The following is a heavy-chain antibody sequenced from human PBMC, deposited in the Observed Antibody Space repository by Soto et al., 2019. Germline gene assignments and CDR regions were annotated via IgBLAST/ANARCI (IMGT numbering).Heavy chain of an antibody. Sequence: QVQLVESAGGVVQPGTSLRLSCAASGFTFSAYGMHWVRQVPGKGLEWVAVISYDGSHKDYVDSVKGRITISRDNSKNTLHLQMNSLRPEDTAVYYCAKEGRGYGGFDPNSYFENWGQCTLVTVSS. D-gene: IGHD5-12*01. V-gene: IGHV3-30*18. CDR2: ISYDGSHK. J-gene: IGHJ4*02. CDR1: GFTFSAYG. CDR3: AKEGRGYGGFDPNSYFEN.